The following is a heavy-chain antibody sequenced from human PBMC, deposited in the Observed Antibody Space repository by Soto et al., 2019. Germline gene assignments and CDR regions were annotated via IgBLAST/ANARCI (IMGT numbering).Heavy chain of an antibody. CDR3: VRGDYYDNSGPFSDAFDI. D-gene: IGHD3-22*01. Sequence: GGSLRLSCAASGFTFSSYWMSWVRQAPGKGLEWVANIKPDGREKYYVDSVEGRFTMSRDNVKNLLYLQMNSLRVEDTAVYYCVRGDYYDNSGPFSDAFDIWGRGTMVTVSS. J-gene: IGHJ3*02. CDR1: GFTFSSYW. CDR2: IKPDGREK. V-gene: IGHV3-7*04.